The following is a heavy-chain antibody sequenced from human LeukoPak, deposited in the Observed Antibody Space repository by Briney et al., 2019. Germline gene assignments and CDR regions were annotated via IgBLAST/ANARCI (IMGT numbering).Heavy chain of an antibody. CDR3: ARGGLRVMVYRLYYMDV. CDR1: GYTFTGYY. CDR2: INSNSGDT. V-gene: IGHV1-2*02. J-gene: IGHJ6*03. D-gene: IGHD2-8*01. Sequence: GASVKVSCKASGYTFTGYYMHWVRQVPGQGLEWMGWINSNSGDTNYAQKFQGRVTMTRDTSISTAYMELTRLRSDDTAVYYCARGGLRVMVYRLYYMDVWGKGTTVTVSS.